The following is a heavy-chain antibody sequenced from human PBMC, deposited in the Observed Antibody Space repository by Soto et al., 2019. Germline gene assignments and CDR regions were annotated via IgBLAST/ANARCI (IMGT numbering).Heavy chain of an antibody. D-gene: IGHD2-21*01. CDR1: GFTFNTYD. CDR2: ITTSSAYI. J-gene: IGHJ5*02. V-gene: IGHV3-21*01. CDR3: VRSGTARLLRHSWFDT. Sequence: EVQLVESGGGLVKPGGSLRVSWAASGFTFNTYDMNWVRQAPGKGLEWVSSITTSSAYIYYADSLKGRITISRDNAKNSLFLQMNSLRAEDTAVYYCVRSGTARLLRHSWFDTWGQGTLVTVSS.